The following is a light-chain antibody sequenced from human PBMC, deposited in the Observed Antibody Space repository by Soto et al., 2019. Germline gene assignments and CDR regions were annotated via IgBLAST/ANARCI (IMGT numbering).Light chain of an antibody. CDR1: QSINNY. V-gene: IGKV1-39*01. Sequence: DIQMTQSPSSLSASVGDRVTITCRSSQSINNYLNWYQQRPGKAPKVLIYDASSLQSGVPSRFSGSGYGTEFTLTISSLQREDFATYYCQQCFSDPPWTFGQGTKVEIK. J-gene: IGKJ1*01. CDR2: DAS. CDR3: QQCFSDPPWT.